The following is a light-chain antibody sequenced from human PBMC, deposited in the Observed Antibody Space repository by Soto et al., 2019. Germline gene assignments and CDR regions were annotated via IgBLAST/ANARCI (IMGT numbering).Light chain of an antibody. CDR3: QQYDDWPLT. J-gene: IGKJ5*01. CDR2: DAS. V-gene: IGKV3-15*01. Sequence: EVVMTQSPGTLSVSPGERAILSCRASQSLTTNLAWYQQKPGQAPRLLIHDASTRATGIPARFSGSGSGTEFTLTISSLQSEDFAVYYFQQYDDWPLTFGQGTRLETK. CDR1: QSLTTN.